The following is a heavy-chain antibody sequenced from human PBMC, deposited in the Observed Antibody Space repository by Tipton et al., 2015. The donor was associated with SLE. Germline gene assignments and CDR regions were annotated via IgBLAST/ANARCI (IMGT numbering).Heavy chain of an antibody. D-gene: IGHD3-9*01. CDR1: GYDFTTYW. J-gene: IGHJ4*02. V-gene: IGHV5-51*01. CDR3: ARQTNVYNILTGSQNNFFDY. CDR2: IYPDDSDT. Sequence: QLVQSGAEVKKPGESLKISCKGSGYDFTTYWIGWVRQMPGKGLEWMGIIYPDDSDTRYSPSFQGQVTISADKSISTAYLQWNSLKASDTAMYYCARQTNVYNILTGSQNNFFDYWGQGTLVTVSS.